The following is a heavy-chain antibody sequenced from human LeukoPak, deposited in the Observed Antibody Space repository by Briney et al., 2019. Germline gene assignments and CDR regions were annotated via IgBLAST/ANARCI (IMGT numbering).Heavy chain of an antibody. CDR1: GYTFTSYY. V-gene: IGHV1-46*01. CDR2: INPSGGST. D-gene: IGHD3-10*01. Sequence: GASVTVSCKASGYTFTSYYMHWVRQAPGQGLEWMGIINPSGGSTSYAQKFQGRVTMTRDTSTSTVYMELSSLRSEDTAVYYCARDNPTRGAGYGMDVWGQGTTVTVSS. J-gene: IGHJ6*02. CDR3: ARDNPTRGAGYGMDV.